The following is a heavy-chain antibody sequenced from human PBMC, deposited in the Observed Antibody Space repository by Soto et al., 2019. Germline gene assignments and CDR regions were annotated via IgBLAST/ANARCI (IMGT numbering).Heavy chain of an antibody. V-gene: IGHV1-18*04. CDR3: ARGGGYAVDY. CDR1: GYTFTSNS. J-gene: IGHJ4*02. D-gene: IGHD5-12*01. Sequence: QVQLVQSGSELRKPGASVKVSCKASGYTFTSNSITWVRQAPGQGLEWMGWISTSSGNTKFAQKFQGRVTLTTDTTTSTAYMELTSLRSDDTAVYYSARGGGYAVDYWGQGTLVTVST. CDR2: ISTSSGNT.